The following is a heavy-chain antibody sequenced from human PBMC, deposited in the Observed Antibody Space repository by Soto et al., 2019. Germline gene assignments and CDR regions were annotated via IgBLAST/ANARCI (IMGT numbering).Heavy chain of an antibody. CDR1: GYSFTSYW. Sequence: PGESLKISCKGSGYSFTSYWIGWVRQMPGKGLEWMGIIYPGDSDTRYSPSFQGQVTISADKSISTAYLQWSSLKASDTAMYYCARWGDVYSSAFYYYYYGMDVWGQGTTVTVSS. CDR3: ARWGDVYSSAFYYYYYGMDV. J-gene: IGHJ6*02. V-gene: IGHV5-51*01. D-gene: IGHD6-19*01. CDR2: IYPGDSDT.